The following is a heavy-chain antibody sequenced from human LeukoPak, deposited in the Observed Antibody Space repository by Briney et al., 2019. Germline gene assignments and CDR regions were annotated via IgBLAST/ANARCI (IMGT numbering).Heavy chain of an antibody. CDR2: ISNGGST. J-gene: IGHJ4*02. CDR3: ARYTRAFDY. V-gene: IGHV3-53*01. Sequence: PGGSLRLSCAASGFTVSSNYMSWVCQAPGKGLEWVSVISNGGSTYYADSVKGRFTISRDNSKNTLYLQMNSLRAEDTAVYYCARYTRAFDYWGQGTLVTVSS. CDR1: GFTVSSNY. D-gene: IGHD2-2*01.